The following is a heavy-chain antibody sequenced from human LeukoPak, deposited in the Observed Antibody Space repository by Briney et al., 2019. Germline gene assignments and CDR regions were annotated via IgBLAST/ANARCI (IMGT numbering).Heavy chain of an antibody. Sequence: GGSLRLSCAASGFTFSSFALSWVRQGPGKGLEWVSGISGSGGSTYCADSVKGRFTISRDNSNNRLYLQMNSLRAEDTAVYYCAKDKGSGTYPPYWGQGTLVTVFS. CDR2: ISGSGGST. CDR1: GFTFSSFA. CDR3: AKDKGSGTYPPY. J-gene: IGHJ4*02. V-gene: IGHV3-23*01. D-gene: IGHD1-26*01.